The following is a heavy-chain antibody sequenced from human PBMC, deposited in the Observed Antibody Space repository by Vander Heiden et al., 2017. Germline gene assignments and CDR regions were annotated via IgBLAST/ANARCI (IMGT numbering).Heavy chain of an antibody. CDR1: GYAFSGYY. CDR2: INPNSGDT. V-gene: IGHV1-2*02. CDR3: ARELAGVLDY. D-gene: IGHD1-1*01. Sequence: QVQLVQSGAEVKMPGASVKVSCKAYGYAFSGYYIHWVRQAPGQGLEWMGWINPNSGDTDYAQKFPGRVTMTRDTSISTAYMELSGLRSDDTAVFYCARELAGVLDYWGQGTLVTVSS. J-gene: IGHJ4*02.